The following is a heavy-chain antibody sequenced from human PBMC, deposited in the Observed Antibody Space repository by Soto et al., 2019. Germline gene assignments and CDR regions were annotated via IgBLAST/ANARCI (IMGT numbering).Heavy chain of an antibody. V-gene: IGHV4-4*02. D-gene: IGHD1-26*01. Sequence: SETLPRTCAVSGGSIGSSNWWSWVRQPPGKGLEWIGEIYHSGSTNYNPSLKSRVTISVDKSKNQFSLKLSSVTAADTAVYYCARDPGGSGSYLGAFDIWGQGTMVTVSS. CDR2: IYHSGST. CDR1: GGSIGSSNW. CDR3: ARDPGGSGSYLGAFDI. J-gene: IGHJ3*02.